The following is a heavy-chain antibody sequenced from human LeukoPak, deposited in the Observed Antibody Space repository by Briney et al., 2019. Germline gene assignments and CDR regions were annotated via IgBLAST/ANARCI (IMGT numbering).Heavy chain of an antibody. D-gene: IGHD3-16*01. Sequence: GGSLRLSCGTFGFTFSSYAMSWVRQAPGKGLEWVSAISGSGDSTYYADSVKGRFTVSRDNFKNTLYLQMNSLRAEDTALYYCARKLWHRNDCWGQGTLVTVSS. V-gene: IGHV3-23*01. CDR3: ARKLWHRNDC. J-gene: IGHJ4*02. CDR1: GFTFSSYA. CDR2: ISGSGDST.